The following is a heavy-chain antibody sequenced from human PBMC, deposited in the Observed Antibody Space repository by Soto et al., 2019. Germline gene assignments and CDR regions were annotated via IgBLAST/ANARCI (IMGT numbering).Heavy chain of an antibody. CDR1: GFTFSSYA. Sequence: GGSLRLSCAASGFTFSSYAMSWVRQAPGKGLEWVSAISGSGGSTYYADSVKGRFTISRDNSKNTLYLQMNSLRAEDTAVYYCAKARILRYDFWSGNRFDYWGQGTLVTVSS. CDR3: AKARILRYDFWSGNRFDY. J-gene: IGHJ4*02. CDR2: ISGSGGST. V-gene: IGHV3-23*01. D-gene: IGHD3-3*01.